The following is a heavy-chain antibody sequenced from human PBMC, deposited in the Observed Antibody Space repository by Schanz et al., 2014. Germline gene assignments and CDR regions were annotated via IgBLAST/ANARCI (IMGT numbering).Heavy chain of an antibody. D-gene: IGHD4-17*01. CDR1: GYTFTTYY. Sequence: QVQLLQSGAEVKKPGASMKVSCKASGYTFTTYYMLWVRQAPGQGLEWMGIINPSGGSTRYGQKFQGRVTMTADRSTSTAYMELSSLRSEDTAVYYCARGYGDSRTDFWGQGTLVTVSS. CDR2: INPSGGST. J-gene: IGHJ4*02. V-gene: IGHV1-46*01. CDR3: ARGYGDSRTDF.